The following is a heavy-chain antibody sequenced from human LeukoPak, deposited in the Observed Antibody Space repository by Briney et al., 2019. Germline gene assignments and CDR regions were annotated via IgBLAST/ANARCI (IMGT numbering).Heavy chain of an antibody. CDR3: AKDAERGFDYSNSLNY. J-gene: IGHJ4*02. CDR2: IWSDASNT. CDR1: GFTFRHYG. V-gene: IGHV3-33*06. D-gene: IGHD4-11*01. Sequence: PGGSLRLSCETSGFTFRHYGMHWVRQAPGAGLEWVAVIWSDASNTYYADSVKGRFTISRDNSRNTLYLQMSSLRAEDTAVYYCAKDAERGFDYSNSLNYWGQGTLVTVSS.